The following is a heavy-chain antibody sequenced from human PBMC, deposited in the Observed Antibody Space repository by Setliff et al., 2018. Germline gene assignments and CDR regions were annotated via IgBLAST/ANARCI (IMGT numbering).Heavy chain of an antibody. CDR2: LHSSGGT. V-gene: IGHV4-61*09. Sequence: PSETLSLTCTVSGDSISSGSYHWTWIRQPAGKGLEWIGHLHSSGGTKYNPSLESRVSMSVDTSKNQFSLRLTSVTAADTAVYFCARSTFGDYHFDHWDQGTRVTVSS. CDR3: ARSTFGDYHFDH. D-gene: IGHD4-17*01. CDR1: GDSISSGSYH. J-gene: IGHJ4*02.